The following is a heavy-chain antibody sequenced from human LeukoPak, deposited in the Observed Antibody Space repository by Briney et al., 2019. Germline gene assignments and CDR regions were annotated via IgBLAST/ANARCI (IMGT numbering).Heavy chain of an antibody. CDR2: INPNSGGT. V-gene: IGHV1-2*06. CDR1: GYTFTSYA. J-gene: IGHJ5*02. CDR3: ARGPPLKYCSNTNCKPTFDP. Sequence: ASVKVSCKASGYTFTSYAMHWVRQAPGQGLEWMGRINPNSGGTNYAQQFQGRVTMTRDTSISTAYMELSRLRSDDTAVYYCARGPPLKYCSNTNCKPTFDPWGQGTLVTVSS. D-gene: IGHD2-2*01.